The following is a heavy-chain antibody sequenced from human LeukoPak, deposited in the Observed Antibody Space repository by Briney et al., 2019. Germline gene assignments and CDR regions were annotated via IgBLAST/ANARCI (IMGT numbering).Heavy chain of an antibody. CDR3: ARSSTVTARGYFDY. D-gene: IGHD4-17*01. Sequence: GASLKISCKGSGYSFTSYWIGWVRQMPGKGLEWVGIIYPGDSDTRYSPSFQGQVTISADKSISTAYLQWSSLKASDTAMYYCARSSTVTARGYFDYWGQGTLVTVSS. CDR1: GYSFTSYW. CDR2: IYPGDSDT. J-gene: IGHJ4*02. V-gene: IGHV5-51*01.